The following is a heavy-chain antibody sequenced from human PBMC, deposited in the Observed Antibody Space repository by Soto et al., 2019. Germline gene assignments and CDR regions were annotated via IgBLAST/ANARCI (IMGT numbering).Heavy chain of an antibody. V-gene: IGHV3-15*01. D-gene: IGHD2-15*01. J-gene: IGHJ5*02. Sequence: GGSLRLSCAASGFTFSHAWMSWVREAPGKGLEWVGRIKSKAGGETKDYGAPVRGRFTISRDDAKDTLYLQMNSLRIEDTAVYYCCVVKRLDQYSTSGYWFDPWGAGTMVTV. CDR3: CVVKRLDQYSTSGYWFDP. CDR1: GFTFSHAW. CDR2: IKSKAGGETK.